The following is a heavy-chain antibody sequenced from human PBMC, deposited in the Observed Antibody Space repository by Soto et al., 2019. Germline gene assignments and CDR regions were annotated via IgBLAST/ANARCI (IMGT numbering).Heavy chain of an antibody. CDR2: IYYSGST. D-gene: IGHD6-19*01. J-gene: IGHJ4*02. CDR1: GGSISSSSYY. CDR3: ARRGEYSSGWLPYYFDY. V-gene: IGHV4-39*01. Sequence: QLQLQESGPGLVKPSETLSLTCTVSGGSISSSSYYWGWIRQPPGKGLEWIGSIYYSGSTYYNPSLKSRVTISVDTSKHQFSLKLSSVTAADTAVYYCARRGEYSSGWLPYYFDYWGQGTLVTVSS.